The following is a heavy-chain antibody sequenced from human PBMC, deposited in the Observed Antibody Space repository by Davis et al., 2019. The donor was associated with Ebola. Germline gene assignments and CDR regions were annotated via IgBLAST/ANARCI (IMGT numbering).Heavy chain of an antibody. CDR2: IRSKANSYAT. CDR3: TSTRGAAAGIEDY. Sequence: GSLRLSCAASGFTFSGSAMHWVRQASGKGLEWVGRIRSKANSYATAYAASVKGRFTISRDDSKNTAYLQMNSLKTEDTAVYYCTSTRGAAAGIEDYWGQGTLVTVSS. D-gene: IGHD6-13*01. V-gene: IGHV3-73*01. CDR1: GFTFSGSA. J-gene: IGHJ4*02.